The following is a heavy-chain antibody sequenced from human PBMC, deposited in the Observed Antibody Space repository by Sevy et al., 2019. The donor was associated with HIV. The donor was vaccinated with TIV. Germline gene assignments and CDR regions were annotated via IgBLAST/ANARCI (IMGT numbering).Heavy chain of an antibody. Sequence: ASVKVSCKASGYTFTSYDINWVRQATGQGLEWMGWMNPNSGNTGYTQKFQGRVTMTRNTSISTAYMELSSLRSGDTAVYYCAKGAVTIFGVAPTRSAGMDVWGQGTTVTVSS. CDR2: MNPNSGNT. V-gene: IGHV1-8*01. CDR3: AKGAVTIFGVAPTRSAGMDV. D-gene: IGHD3-3*01. J-gene: IGHJ6*02. CDR1: GYTFTSYD.